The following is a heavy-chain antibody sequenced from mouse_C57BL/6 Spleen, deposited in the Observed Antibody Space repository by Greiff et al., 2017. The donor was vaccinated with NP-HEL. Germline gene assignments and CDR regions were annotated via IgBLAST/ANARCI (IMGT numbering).Heavy chain of an antibody. D-gene: IGHD2-3*01. Sequence: EVQLQESGPELVKPGASVKIPCKASGYTFTDYNMDWVKQSHGKSLEWIGDINPNNGGTIYNQKFKGKATLTVDKSSSTAYMELRSLTSEDTAVYYCARENYDGYYGFAYWGQGTLVTVSA. CDR2: INPNNGGT. J-gene: IGHJ3*01. CDR3: ARENYDGYYGFAY. CDR1: GYTFTDYN. V-gene: IGHV1-18*01.